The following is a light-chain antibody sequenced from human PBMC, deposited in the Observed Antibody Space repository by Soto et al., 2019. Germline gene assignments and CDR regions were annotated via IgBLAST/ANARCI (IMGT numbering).Light chain of an antibody. CDR1: QDIRNE. V-gene: IGKV1-17*01. J-gene: IGKJ1*01. CDR2: IAS. Sequence: DIQMTQSPSSLSASVGDRVTITCRASQDIRNELGWFQQKPGKAPKRLIYIASSLQSGVPSRFSGSGSGTEFTLTIRRLQPEDYATYYCLRHNDSPPTFGQGNKVEI. CDR3: LRHNDSPPT.